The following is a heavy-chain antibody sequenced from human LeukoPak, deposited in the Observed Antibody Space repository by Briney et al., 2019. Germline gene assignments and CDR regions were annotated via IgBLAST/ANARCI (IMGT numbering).Heavy chain of an antibody. Sequence: ASVKVSCKASGYTFTSYGISWVRQAPGQGLEWMGWISVYNGNTNYAQKLQGRVTMTTDTSTSTAYMELRSLRSDDTAVYYCARYQGYSSYGFRPSSYYFDYWGQGTLVTVSS. V-gene: IGHV1-18*01. D-gene: IGHD4-11*01. CDR1: GYTFTSYG. CDR2: ISVYNGNT. CDR3: ARYQGYSSYGFRPSSYYFDY. J-gene: IGHJ4*02.